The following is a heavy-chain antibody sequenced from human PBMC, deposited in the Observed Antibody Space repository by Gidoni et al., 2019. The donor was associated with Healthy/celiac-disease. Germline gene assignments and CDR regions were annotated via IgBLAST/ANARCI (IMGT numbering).Heavy chain of an antibody. J-gene: IGHJ5*02. CDR1: GGTFSSYA. CDR3: ARDLGDQWFGEFSNWFDP. CDR2: IIPIFGTA. D-gene: IGHD3-10*01. V-gene: IGHV1-69*01. Sequence: QVQLVQSGAEVKKPGSSVKVSCKASGGTFSSYAISWVRQAPGQGLEWMGGIIPIFGTANYAQKFQGRVTITADESTSTAYMELSSLRSEDTAVYYCARDLGDQWFGEFSNWFDPWGQGTLVTVSS.